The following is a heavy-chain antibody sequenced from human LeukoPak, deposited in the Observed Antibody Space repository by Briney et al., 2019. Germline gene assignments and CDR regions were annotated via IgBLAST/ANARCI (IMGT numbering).Heavy chain of an antibody. CDR2: IIPIFGTA. CDR3: ASGGSGSYYNEPVDY. J-gene: IGHJ4*02. D-gene: IGHD3-10*01. Sequence: SVKVSCKASGGTFSSYAISWVRQAPEQGLEWMGRIIPIFGTANYAQKFQGRVTITTDESTSTAYMELSSLRSEDTAVYYCASGGSGSYYNEPVDYWGQGTLVTVSS. V-gene: IGHV1-69*05. CDR1: GGTFSSYA.